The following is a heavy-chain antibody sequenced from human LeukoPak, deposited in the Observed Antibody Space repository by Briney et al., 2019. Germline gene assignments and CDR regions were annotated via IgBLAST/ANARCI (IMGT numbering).Heavy chain of an antibody. D-gene: IGHD3-22*01. J-gene: IGHJ4*02. CDR2: IRYDGSNR. V-gene: IGHV3-30*02. Sequence: PGGSLRLSCAASGFTFSSYGMHWVRQAPGKGLEWVAFIRYDGSNRYYADSVKGRFTISRDNSKNTLYLQMNSLRADDTAVYYCAKDQFDSCGYRDYWGQGTLVTVSS. CDR3: AKDQFDSCGYRDY. CDR1: GFTFSSYG.